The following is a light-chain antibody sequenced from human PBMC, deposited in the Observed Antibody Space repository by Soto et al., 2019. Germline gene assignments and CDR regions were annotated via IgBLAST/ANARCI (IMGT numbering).Light chain of an antibody. V-gene: IGKV1-39*01. CDR1: QSISSY. CDR3: QQSSSTPQT. CDR2: VAS. Sequence: DLQMTQSPSSLSASVGDRVTITCRASQSISSYLSWYQQKPGKAPKLLINVASTLQSGVPSRFSGSGSGTDFTLAISSLQPEDFATYYCQQSSSTPQTFGGGTRVVIK. J-gene: IGKJ4*01.